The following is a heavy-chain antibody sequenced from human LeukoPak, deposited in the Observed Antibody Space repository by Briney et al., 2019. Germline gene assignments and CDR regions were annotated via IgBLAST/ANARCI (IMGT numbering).Heavy chain of an antibody. J-gene: IGHJ4*02. CDR3: ARVRRNIAAAGSYFDY. Sequence: GGSLRLSCAASGFTFSSYSMNWVRQAPGKGLEWVSSISSSSTYIYYADSVKGRFTISRDNAKNSLYLQMNSLRAEDTAVYYCARVRRNIAAAGSYFDYWGQGTLVTVSS. V-gene: IGHV3-21*01. CDR2: ISSSSTYI. CDR1: GFTFSSYS. D-gene: IGHD6-13*01.